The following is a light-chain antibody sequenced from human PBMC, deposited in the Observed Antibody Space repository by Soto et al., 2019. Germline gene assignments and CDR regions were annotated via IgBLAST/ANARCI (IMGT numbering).Light chain of an antibody. CDR1: QSVSSF. CDR2: GAS. CDR3: QQYSNSPLT. J-gene: IGKJ1*01. V-gene: IGKV3-20*01. Sequence: EIELTQSPATLSLSPGERATLSCRASQSVSSFLVWYQQKPGQAPRLLIYGASTRATGIPARFSGSGSGTDFTLTISRLEPEDFAVYYCQQYSNSPLTFAQGSKVDIK.